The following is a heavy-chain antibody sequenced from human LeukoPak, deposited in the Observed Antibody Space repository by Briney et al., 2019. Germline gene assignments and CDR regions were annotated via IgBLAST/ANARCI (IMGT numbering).Heavy chain of an antibody. CDR1: GFTFRSYA. CDR2: IGGNGDTT. J-gene: IGHJ4*02. V-gene: IGHV3-23*01. Sequence: GGSLRLSCAASGFTFRSYAMSWVRQAPGKGLEWVSTIGGNGDTTYYTDSVKGRFTVSRDNSKNTLYLQMNSLRVEDTALYYCVRSLDYWGQGTLVTVSS. CDR3: VRSLDY.